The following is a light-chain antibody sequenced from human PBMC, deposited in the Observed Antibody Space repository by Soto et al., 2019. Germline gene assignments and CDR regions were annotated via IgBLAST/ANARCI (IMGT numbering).Light chain of an antibody. J-gene: IGKJ1*01. CDR1: QSISTY. CDR3: HQKYRLPRT. CDR2: GAS. V-gene: IGKV1-39*01. Sequence: DIEMTQSPSSLSASVGDRVTITCRASQSISTYLNWYQKKPGKAPKSLIYGASTSQSGVPSRFSGSGSGTDFTLTISSLQPEDFATYFCHQKYRLPRTFGQGTKVDIK.